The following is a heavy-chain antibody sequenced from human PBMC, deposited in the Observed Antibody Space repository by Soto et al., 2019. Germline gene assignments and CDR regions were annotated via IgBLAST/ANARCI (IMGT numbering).Heavy chain of an antibody. CDR1: GFTFSSYA. Sequence: EVQLLESGGGLVQPGGSLRLSCAASGFTFSSYAMSWVRQAPGKGLEWVSAISGSGGSTYYADSVKGRFTISRDNSKNTLYLQMNSLRGEDTAVYYCAKVSGGYCSGGSCPADPYDYWGQGTLVTVSS. CDR2: ISGSGGST. D-gene: IGHD2-15*01. CDR3: AKVSGGYCSGGSCPADPYDY. J-gene: IGHJ4*02. V-gene: IGHV3-23*01.